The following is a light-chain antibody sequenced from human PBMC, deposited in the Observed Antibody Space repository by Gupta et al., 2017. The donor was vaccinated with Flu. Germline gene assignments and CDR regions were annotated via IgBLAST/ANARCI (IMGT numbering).Light chain of an antibody. CDR1: SSNIGAGYV. CDR2: DNT. CDR3: QSYDSSLGV. V-gene: IGLV1-40*01. J-gene: IGLJ1*01. Sequence: QSVLTQPPSVSGAPGQRVTISCTGSSSNIGAGYVVHWYQHLPGTAPKLLIYDNTNRPSGVPDRFSGSKSGTSASLAITGLQAEDEADYYCQSYDSSLGVFGTGTKVTVL.